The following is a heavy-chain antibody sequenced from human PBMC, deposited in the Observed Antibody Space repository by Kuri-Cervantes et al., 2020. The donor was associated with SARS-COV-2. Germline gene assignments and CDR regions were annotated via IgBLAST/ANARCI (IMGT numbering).Heavy chain of an antibody. CDR1: GFTFSSYS. Sequence: GGSLRLACAASGFTFSSYSMNWVRQAPGKGLEWVSYIISSSSTIYYADSVKGRFTISRDNAKTSLYLKMNSLRAEDTAVYYCTLAVAAEVWGQGTLVTVSS. CDR2: IISSSSTI. V-gene: IGHV3-48*01. J-gene: IGHJ4*02. D-gene: IGHD6-19*01. CDR3: TLAVAAEV.